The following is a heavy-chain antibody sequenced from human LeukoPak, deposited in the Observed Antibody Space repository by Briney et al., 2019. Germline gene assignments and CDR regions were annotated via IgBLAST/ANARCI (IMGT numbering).Heavy chain of an antibody. Sequence: PGGSLRLSCAAPGFTLSTASMNWVRQAPGQGLEWISYIDNSGNTIYYADSVKGRFTISRDSAKNSLYLQMNSLRAEDTAVYFCADNLSRWGQGTLVTVSS. CDR3: ADNLSR. D-gene: IGHD1-1*01. CDR2: IDNSGNTI. V-gene: IGHV3-48*04. CDR1: GFTLSTAS. J-gene: IGHJ4*02.